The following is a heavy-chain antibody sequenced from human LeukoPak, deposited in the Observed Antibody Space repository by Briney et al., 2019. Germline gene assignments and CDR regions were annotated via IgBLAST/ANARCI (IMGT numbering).Heavy chain of an antibody. CDR1: GFSFSSYG. V-gene: IGHV3-23*01. CDR2: FSASDGSR. CDR3: AKNIGGFDY. Sequence: GGTLRLSCEASGFSFSSYGMSWVRQAPGEGLEWVSGFSASDGSRYYADSVKGRFTISRDNSKNTLYLQMNSLRAEDTAVYYCAKNIGGFDYWGQGTLVTVSS. J-gene: IGHJ4*02. D-gene: IGHD4-23*01.